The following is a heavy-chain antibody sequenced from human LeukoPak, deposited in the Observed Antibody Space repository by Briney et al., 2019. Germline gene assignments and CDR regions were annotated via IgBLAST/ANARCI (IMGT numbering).Heavy chain of an antibody. CDR1: GFTVDSNY. CDR2: IYTGGNT. CDR3: ARGDDSGYYDYFDY. Sequence: GGALRLSCAASGFTVDSNYLSWVRQAPGKGLEWVSTIYTGGNTYYAASVKGRFTISRDFSKNTVFLHMNSLRAEDTAMYYCARGDDSGYYDYFDYWGQGALVTVSS. V-gene: IGHV3-53*01. J-gene: IGHJ4*02. D-gene: IGHD3-22*01.